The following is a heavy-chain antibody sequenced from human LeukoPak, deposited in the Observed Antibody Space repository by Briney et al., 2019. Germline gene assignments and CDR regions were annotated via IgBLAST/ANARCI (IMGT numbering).Heavy chain of an antibody. V-gene: IGHV3-21*01. Sequence: GGSLRLSCATSGFTFSSHSMNWVRQVPGKGLEWVSSISRSSSLIYYADSVKGRFTISRDNAKNSLYLQMNSLRAEDTAVYYCARYYDFWSSPQGYMDVWGKGTTVTVSS. CDR3: ARYYDFWSSPQGYMDV. D-gene: IGHD3-3*01. J-gene: IGHJ6*03. CDR1: GFTFSSHS. CDR2: ISRSSSLI.